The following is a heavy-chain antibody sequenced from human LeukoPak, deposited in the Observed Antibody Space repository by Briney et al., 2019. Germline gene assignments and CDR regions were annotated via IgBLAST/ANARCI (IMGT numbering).Heavy chain of an antibody. CDR1: VGSISRYF. Sequence: SETLSLTCTVWVGSISRYFGSWMPQPPGKALVCIGYIYYSGSTNYNPSLKSRVSISVDTSKNQFSLKLSSVTAADTAVYYCASARLGSGLEGAFDIWGQGTMVTVSS. J-gene: IGHJ3*02. CDR2: IYYSGST. CDR3: ASARLGSGLEGAFDI. D-gene: IGHD6-25*01. V-gene: IGHV4-59*01.